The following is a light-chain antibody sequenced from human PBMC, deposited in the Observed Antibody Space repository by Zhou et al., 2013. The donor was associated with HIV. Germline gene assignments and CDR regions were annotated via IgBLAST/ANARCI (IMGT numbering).Light chain of an antibody. V-gene: IGKV3-15*01. J-gene: IGKJ3*01. CDR2: GAS. CDR3: QQYNTWPLGT. Sequence: EVVMTQSPATLSVSPGERATLSCRASQNVGINVAWFQQKSGQAPRLLIFGASARATGIPSRFTGSGSGTEFSLTINSLQSDDFAVYYCQQYNTWPLGTFGPGTNVD. CDR1: QNVGIN.